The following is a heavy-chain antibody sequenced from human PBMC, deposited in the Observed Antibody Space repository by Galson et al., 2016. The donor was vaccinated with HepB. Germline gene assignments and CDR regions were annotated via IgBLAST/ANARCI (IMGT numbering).Heavy chain of an antibody. CDR3: ARANYYGSGSYMGSWVDP. V-gene: IGHV4-31*03. CDR1: GGSIRSGGYY. CDR2: IYYSGST. J-gene: IGHJ5*02. Sequence: TLSLPCPVSGGSIRSGGYYWSWIRQYPGKGLEWIGCIYYSGSTYYNPSLKSRVTISLDTSNNQFSLKLSSVTAADTAVYYCARANYYGSGSYMGSWVDPWGQGTLVTVSS. D-gene: IGHD3-10*01.